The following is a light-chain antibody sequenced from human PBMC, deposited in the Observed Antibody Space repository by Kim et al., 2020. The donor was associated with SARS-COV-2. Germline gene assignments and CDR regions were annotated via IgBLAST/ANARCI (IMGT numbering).Light chain of an antibody. J-gene: IGKJ1*01. V-gene: IGKV3-11*01. Sequence: EIALTQSPATLSLSPGERAPLSCRASESVSDFLVWYQLRPGQAPRLLIYDASKRAPGSPARFSGSGSGTEFTLTVSSLEPEDVAVYYCQQRAGWPRTFGQGTKVDIK. CDR3: QQRAGWPRT. CDR2: DAS. CDR1: ESVSDF.